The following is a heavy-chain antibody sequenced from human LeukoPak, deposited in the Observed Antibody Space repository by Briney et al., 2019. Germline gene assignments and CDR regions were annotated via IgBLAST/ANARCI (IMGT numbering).Heavy chain of an antibody. Sequence: SETLSLTCAVYGGSFSGYYWSWIRQPPGKGLEWIGEINHSGSTNYNPSLKSRVTISVDTSKNQFSLKLSSVTAADTAVYYCARKDSYGYWGYWGQGTLVTVSS. V-gene: IGHV4-34*01. CDR3: ARKDSYGYWGY. CDR2: INHSGST. D-gene: IGHD5-18*01. CDR1: GGSFSGYY. J-gene: IGHJ4*02.